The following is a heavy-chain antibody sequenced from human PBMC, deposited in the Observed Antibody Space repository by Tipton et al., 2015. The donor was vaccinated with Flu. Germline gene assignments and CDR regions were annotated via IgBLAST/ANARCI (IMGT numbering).Heavy chain of an antibody. CDR1: GYTLTSHY. J-gene: IGHJ4*02. CDR2: INPRGGGT. V-gene: IGHV1-46*04. Sequence: QVQLVQSGAEVKNPGASVKISCMASGYTLTSHYIHWVRQAPGQGLEWMGVINPRGGGTTNAQRLQGRVTMTRDTSTSTAYMELRSLRSDDTAVYYCARTQIILLPAGKFDYWGQGSLVTVSS. D-gene: IGHD2-2*01. CDR3: ARTQIILLPAGKFDY.